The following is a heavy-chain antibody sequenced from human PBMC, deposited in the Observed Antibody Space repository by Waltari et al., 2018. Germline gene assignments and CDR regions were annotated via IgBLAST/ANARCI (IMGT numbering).Heavy chain of an antibody. D-gene: IGHD3-10*01. CDR3: ARGSGSGTYYNDYFVS. J-gene: IGHJ4*02. CDR1: GASMTSGNFF. CDR2: IFNPEAT. V-gene: IGHV4-61*02. Sequence: QVQLQESGPRLVKPSQTLSLTCTVSGASMTSGNFFLNWIRQPAGKGLEWIGRIFNPEATNYTPSLDSRVTISLDTSKNLFSLEMTSVTDADTAVYYCARGSGSGTYYNDYFVSWGQGALVTVSS.